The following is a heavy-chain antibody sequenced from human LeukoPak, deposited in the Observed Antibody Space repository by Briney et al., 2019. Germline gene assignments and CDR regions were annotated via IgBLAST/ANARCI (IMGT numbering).Heavy chain of an antibody. CDR1: GFTFSSYW. CDR3: ARDRKCSSTNCRYFDY. CDR2: IYSGGST. D-gene: IGHD2-2*01. J-gene: IGHJ4*02. Sequence: GGSLRLSCAASGFTFSSYWMSWVRQAPGKGLEWVSVIYSGGSTYYADSVKGRFTISRDKSKNTLYLQMKSLRADDTAMYYCARDRKCSSTNCRYFDYWGQGTLVTVSS. V-gene: IGHV3-53*01.